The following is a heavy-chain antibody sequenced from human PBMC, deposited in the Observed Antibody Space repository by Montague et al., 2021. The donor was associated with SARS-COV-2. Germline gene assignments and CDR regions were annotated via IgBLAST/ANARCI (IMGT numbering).Heavy chain of an antibody. CDR1: GGSFSGYY. CDR3: ARGRRILLWFGELLSGGDYYGMDV. V-gene: IGHV4-34*01. CDR2: INHSGST. Sequence: SETLSLTCAVYGGSFSGYYWSWIRRPPGKGLEWTGEINHSGSTNYNPSLKSRVTISVDTSKNQFSLKLSSVTAADTAVYYCARGRRILLWFGELLSGGDYYGMDVWGQGTTVTVSS. D-gene: IGHD3-10*01. J-gene: IGHJ6*02.